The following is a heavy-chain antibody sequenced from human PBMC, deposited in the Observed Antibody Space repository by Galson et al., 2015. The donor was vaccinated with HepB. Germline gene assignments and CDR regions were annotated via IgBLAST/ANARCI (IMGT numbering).Heavy chain of an antibody. D-gene: IGHD6-19*01. Sequence: PALVKPTQTLALTCTFSGFSLSTSGVGVGWIRQPPGKTLEWLALIYWDDVKRYSPSLKSRLTVIKDTSKNQVILIMTNVDPVDTATYYCAHRLGGASGGWNEGYFDYWGQGTLVTVSS. CDR2: IYWDDVK. CDR1: GFSLSTSGVG. V-gene: IGHV2-5*02. J-gene: IGHJ4*02. CDR3: AHRLGGASGGWNEGYFDY.